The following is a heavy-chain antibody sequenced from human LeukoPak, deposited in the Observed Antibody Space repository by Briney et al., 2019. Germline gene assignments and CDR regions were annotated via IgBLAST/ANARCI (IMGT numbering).Heavy chain of an antibody. D-gene: IGHD3-22*01. CDR1: GFTFSDYY. CDR3: ARDSFYDSSGYHLSY. V-gene: IGHV3-11*01. J-gene: IGHJ4*02. CDR2: ISSSGSTI. Sequence: PGGSLRLSCAASGFTFSDYYMSWIRQAPGKGLEWVSYISSSGSTIYYADSVKGRFIISRDNAKNSLYLQMNSLRAEDTAVYYCARDSFYDSSGYHLSYWGQGTLVTVSS.